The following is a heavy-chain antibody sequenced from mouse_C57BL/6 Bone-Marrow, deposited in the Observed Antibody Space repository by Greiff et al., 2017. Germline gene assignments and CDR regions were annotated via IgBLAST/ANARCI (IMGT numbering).Heavy chain of an antibody. CDR2: IDPENGDT. J-gene: IGHJ1*03. CDR1: GFNIKDDY. Sequence: EVKVVESGAELVRPGASVKLSCTASGFNIKDDYMHWVKQRPEQGLEWIGWIDPENGDTEYASKFQGKATITADTSSNTAYLQLSSLTSEDAAVYCCTTGGNYWYLDVWGTGTTVTVSS. CDR3: TTGGNYWYLDV. V-gene: IGHV14-4*01. D-gene: IGHD2-1*01.